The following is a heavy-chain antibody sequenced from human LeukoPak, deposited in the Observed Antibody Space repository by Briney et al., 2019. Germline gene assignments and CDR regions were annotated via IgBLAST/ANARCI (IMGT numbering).Heavy chain of an antibody. Sequence: SETRSLTCAVYGGSFIGYYWSWIRQPPGKGLEWIGEINHSGSTNYNPSLKSRVTISVDTSKNQFSLKLSSVTAADTAVYYCAGEGYSSGWYYGSWFDPWGQGTLVTVSS. D-gene: IGHD6-19*01. CDR3: AGEGYSSGWYYGSWFDP. CDR2: INHSGST. V-gene: IGHV4-34*01. CDR1: GGSFIGYY. J-gene: IGHJ5*02.